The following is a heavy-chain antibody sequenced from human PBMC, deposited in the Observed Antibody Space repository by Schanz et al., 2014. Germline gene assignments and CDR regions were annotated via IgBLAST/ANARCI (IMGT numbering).Heavy chain of an antibody. J-gene: IGHJ6*02. V-gene: IGHV3-13*04. Sequence: EGQLLESGGGLVQPGGSLRLSCAASGFSIRNHDMHWVRQATGAGLEWVSAIGTAGDTFYLDSVKGRFTISRENAKNSLYLQMNSLRAEDTAVYYCAKARRKSNCSGGRCFHYSYYGMDVWGQGTTVTVSS. D-gene: IGHD2-15*01. CDR3: AKARRKSNCSGGRCFHYSYYGMDV. CDR1: GFSIRNHD. CDR2: IGTAGDT.